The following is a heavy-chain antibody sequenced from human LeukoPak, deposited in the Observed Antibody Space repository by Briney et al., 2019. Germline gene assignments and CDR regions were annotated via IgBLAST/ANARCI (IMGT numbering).Heavy chain of an antibody. V-gene: IGHV4-59*08. CDR1: GGSLSSYY. CDR2: IYSTGSA. D-gene: IGHD5-12*01. CDR3: ARMGGYSGYATH. Sequence: PSETLSLTCTVSGGSLSSYYWSWIRQPPGKGLEWIGYIYSTGSANYNPSLKSRVNLSVDTAKNQFSLKLNSVTAADTAVYYCARMGGYSGYATHWGQGTLVTVSS. J-gene: IGHJ4*02.